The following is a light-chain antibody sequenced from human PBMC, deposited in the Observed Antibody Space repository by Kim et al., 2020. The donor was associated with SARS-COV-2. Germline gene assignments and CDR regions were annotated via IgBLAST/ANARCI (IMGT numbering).Light chain of an antibody. J-gene: IGKJ1*01. V-gene: IGKV1-33*01. CDR1: QDISNY. CDR2: DAS. Sequence: DIQMIQSPSSLSASVGDRVTITCQASQDISNYLNWYQQKPGKAPKLLIYDASNLETGVPSRFSGSGSGTDFTFTISSLQPEDIATYYCQQYDNLPWTFGQGTKVDIK. CDR3: QQYDNLPWT.